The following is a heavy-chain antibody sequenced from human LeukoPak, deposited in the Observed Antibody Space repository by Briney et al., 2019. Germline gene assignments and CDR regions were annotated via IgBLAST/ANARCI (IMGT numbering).Heavy chain of an antibody. D-gene: IGHD5-18*01. J-gene: IGHJ4*02. V-gene: IGHV1-69*06. CDR1: GGTFSSHA. Sequence: SVKVSCKAFGGTFSSHAISWVRQAPGQGLEWMGGIIPIFGTANYAQKFQGRVTITADISTTTADLELSSLRSEDTPMCYCAREGLGTEMLKAFEYWGQGTLVTVSS. CDR3: AREGLGTEMLKAFEY. CDR2: IIPIFGTA.